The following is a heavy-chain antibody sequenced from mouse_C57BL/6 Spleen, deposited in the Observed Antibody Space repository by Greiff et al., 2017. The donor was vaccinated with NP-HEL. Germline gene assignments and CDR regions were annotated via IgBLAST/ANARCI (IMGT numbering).Heavy chain of an antibody. V-gene: IGHV1-50*01. CDR3: ARGQAYYSKGWYFDV. CDR2: IDPSDSYT. J-gene: IGHJ1*03. Sequence: VQLQQPGAELVKPGASVKLSCKASGYTFTSYWMQWVKQRPGQGLEWIGEIDPSDSYTNYNQKSKGKATLTVDTSSSTAYMQLSSLTSEDSAVYYCARGQAYYSKGWYFDVWGTGTTVTVSS. CDR1: GYTFTSYW. D-gene: IGHD2-5*01.